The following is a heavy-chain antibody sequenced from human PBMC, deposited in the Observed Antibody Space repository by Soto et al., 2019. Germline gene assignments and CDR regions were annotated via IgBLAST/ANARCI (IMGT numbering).Heavy chain of an antibody. CDR2: VYYNGFT. CDR1: GGSISSSSYY. V-gene: IGHV4-39*01. D-gene: IGHD3-3*01. Sequence: SETLSRTCTVSGGSISSSSYYWAWNRQSTGKGLEWIGSVYYNGFTYYNPSLKSRVTISVDTSKNQFSLKLTSVTAADTAVYYCARMGDFWSGPGELDPWGQGTLVTVSS. CDR3: ARMGDFWSGPGELDP. J-gene: IGHJ5*02.